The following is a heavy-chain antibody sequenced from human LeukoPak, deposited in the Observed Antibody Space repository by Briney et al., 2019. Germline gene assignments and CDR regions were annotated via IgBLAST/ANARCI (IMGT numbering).Heavy chain of an antibody. J-gene: IGHJ4*02. CDR2: ISSSSSYI. CDR3: ARGGSGSSWFDY. D-gene: IGHD6-13*01. Sequence: GGSLRLSCAASGFTFSSYSMNWVRQAPGKGLEWVSSISSSSSYIYYADSVKGRFTISRDNAKNSLYLQMNSLRAEDTAVYYCARGGSGSSWFDYSGQGTLVTVSS. CDR1: GFTFSSYS. V-gene: IGHV3-21*01.